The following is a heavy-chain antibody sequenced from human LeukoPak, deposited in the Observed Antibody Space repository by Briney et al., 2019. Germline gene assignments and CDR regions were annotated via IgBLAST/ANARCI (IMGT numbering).Heavy chain of an antibody. CDR3: VRDVSSNWYSFNF. J-gene: IGHJ4*02. V-gene: IGHV3-20*04. Sequence: SGGSLRLSCEDSGSTFDDYGMSWVRQAPGKGLEWLCGINWDGTNTHYADSVKGRFTISRDNAKNSLFLQMSSLRVEDTALYYCVRDVSSNWYSFNFCDQGTLVTVTS. CDR1: GSTFDDYG. CDR2: INWDGTNT. D-gene: IGHD6-13*01.